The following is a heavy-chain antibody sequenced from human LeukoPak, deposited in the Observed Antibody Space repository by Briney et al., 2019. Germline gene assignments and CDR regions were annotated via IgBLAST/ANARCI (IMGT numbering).Heavy chain of an antibody. CDR2: INPGDSET. CDR1: GYSFTSYW. V-gene: IGHV5-51*01. CDR3: ASAPTSYYDTSGYYQGLDH. D-gene: IGHD3-22*01. J-gene: IGHJ4*02. Sequence: GESLKISCKGSGYSFTSYWIGWVRQMPGKGLEWMGIINPGDSETKYSPSFQGQVTISADKSISTAYLHWSSLKASDTAMYYCASAPTSYYDTSGYYQGLDHWGQGTLVTVSS.